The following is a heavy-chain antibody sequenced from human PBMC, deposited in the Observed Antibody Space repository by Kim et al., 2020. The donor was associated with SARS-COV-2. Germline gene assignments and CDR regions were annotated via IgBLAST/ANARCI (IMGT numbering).Heavy chain of an antibody. CDR2: IKQDGREM. Sequence: GGSLRLSCGTSGLTFSSHWMSWVRQAPGKGLEWVASIKQDGREMYYVNSVKGRFTISRDNAKKSLYLQMNSLRAEDTAVYYCARDSEGSVVIIPASNYF. J-gene: IGHJ4*01. D-gene: IGHD2-2*01. CDR3: ARDSEGSVVIIPASNYF. CDR1: GLTFSSHW. V-gene: IGHV3-7*01.